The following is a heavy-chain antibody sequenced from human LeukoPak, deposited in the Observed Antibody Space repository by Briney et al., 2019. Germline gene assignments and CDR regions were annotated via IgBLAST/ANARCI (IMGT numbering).Heavy chain of an antibody. CDR1: EFIFSRYA. CDR3: ARDIGGSFDY. D-gene: IGHD3-10*01. J-gene: IGHJ4*02. Sequence: GGSLRLSCAASEFIFSRYAMHWVRQAPGKGLEWVAILSYDDTNEYYADSVKGRFTISRDNSKNTLYLQMNSLRAEDTAVYYCARDIGGSFDYWGQGTLVTVSS. V-gene: IGHV3-30*14. CDR2: LSYDDTNE.